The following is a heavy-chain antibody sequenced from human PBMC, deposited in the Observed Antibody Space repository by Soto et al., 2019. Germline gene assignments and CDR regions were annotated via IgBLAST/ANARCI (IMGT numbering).Heavy chain of an antibody. D-gene: IGHD2-2*01. Sequence: QSGGSLRLSCAASGFTFSSYAMSWVRQAPGEGLEWVSAISGSGSSTYYADSVKGRFTISRDNSKNTLYLQMNSLRAEDTAVYYCARDASCGSIRCEFDYWGQGTLVTVSS. CDR2: ISGSGSST. CDR1: GFTFSSYA. CDR3: ARDASCGSIRCEFDY. V-gene: IGHV3-23*01. J-gene: IGHJ4*02.